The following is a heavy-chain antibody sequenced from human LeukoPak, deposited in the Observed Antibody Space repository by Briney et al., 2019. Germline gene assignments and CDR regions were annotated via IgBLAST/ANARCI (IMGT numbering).Heavy chain of an antibody. J-gene: IGHJ4*02. Sequence: SVKVSCKASGGAFSSYAISWVRQAPGQGLEWMGGIIPIFGTANYAQKFQGRVTITADESASTAYMELSSLRSEDTAVYYCARDRITIFGVGYQYFDYWGQGTLVTVSS. V-gene: IGHV1-69*01. D-gene: IGHD3-3*01. CDR1: GGAFSSYA. CDR2: IIPIFGTA. CDR3: ARDRITIFGVGYQYFDY.